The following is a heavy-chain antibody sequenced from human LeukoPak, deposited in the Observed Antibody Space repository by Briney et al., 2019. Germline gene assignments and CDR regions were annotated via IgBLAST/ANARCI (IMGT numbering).Heavy chain of an antibody. V-gene: IGHV1-18*01. CDR1: GYTFTSYG. CDR3: ARIDDWLGYYYYMDV. CDR2: ISAYNGNT. Sequence: ASVKVSCKASGYTFTSYGISWVRQAPGQGLEWMGWISAYNGNTNYAQKLQGRVTMTTDTSTSTAYMELRSLRSDDTAVYYCARIDDWLGYYYYMDVWGKGTTVTVSS. D-gene: IGHD3-9*01. J-gene: IGHJ6*03.